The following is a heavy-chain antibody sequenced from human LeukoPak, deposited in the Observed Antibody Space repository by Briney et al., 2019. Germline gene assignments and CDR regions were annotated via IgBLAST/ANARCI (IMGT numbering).Heavy chain of an antibody. Sequence: ASVTVSCTASGYTFTSYAMHWVRQAPGQRLEWMGWINAGNGNTKYSQKFQGRVTITRDTSASTAYMELSSLRSEDTAVYYCARQLGYSSGWYSFSEDYWGQGTLVSVSS. J-gene: IGHJ4*02. V-gene: IGHV1-3*01. CDR1: GYTFTSYA. CDR2: INAGNGNT. D-gene: IGHD6-19*01. CDR3: ARQLGYSSGWYSFSEDY.